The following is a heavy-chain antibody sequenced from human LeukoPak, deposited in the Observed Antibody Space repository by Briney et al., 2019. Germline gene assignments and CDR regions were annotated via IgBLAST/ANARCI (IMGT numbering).Heavy chain of an antibody. V-gene: IGHV4-59*01. CDR1: GASIRAYH. D-gene: IGHD3-10*01. J-gene: IGHJ5*02. CDR3: ARGQSFFGGIKTDWFDP. Sequence: SETLSLTCTFSGASIRAYHWSWIRQPPGKGLEWIGYVHNSGRTNYNPSLERRVTISIDTSKNQFSLKLSSVTAADTAVYYCARGQSFFGGIKTDWFDPWGQGTVVTVSS. CDR2: VHNSGRT.